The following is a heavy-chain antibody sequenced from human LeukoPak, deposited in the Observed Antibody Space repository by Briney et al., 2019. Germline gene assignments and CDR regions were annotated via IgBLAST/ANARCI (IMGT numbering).Heavy chain of an antibody. CDR2: IYYSGST. V-gene: IGHV4-30-4*08. J-gene: IGHJ4*02. CDR1: SGSISSPLHY. CDR3: ARGRIYSSRSES. Sequence: PSETLSLTCSVSSGSISSPLHYWGWIRQPPGKGLEWIGYIYYSGSTYYNPSLKSRVTISVDTSKNQFSLKLSSVTAADTAVYYCARGRIYSSRSESWGQGTLVTVSS. D-gene: IGHD6-13*01.